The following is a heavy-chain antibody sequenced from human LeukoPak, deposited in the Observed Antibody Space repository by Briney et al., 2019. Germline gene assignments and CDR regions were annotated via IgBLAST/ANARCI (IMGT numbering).Heavy chain of an antibody. D-gene: IGHD1-26*01. CDR2: MNIDGSEK. CDR1: GFTFSNYW. V-gene: IGHV3-7*01. J-gene: IGHJ4*02. Sequence: GGSLRLSCAASGFTFSNYWMGWVRQAPGERLEWVANMNIDGSEKYYADSVKGRFSISRDDARNSVYLQMASLRVEDTAVYYCARDPVEWELLLDYWGQGTLVTVSS. CDR3: ARDPVEWELLLDY.